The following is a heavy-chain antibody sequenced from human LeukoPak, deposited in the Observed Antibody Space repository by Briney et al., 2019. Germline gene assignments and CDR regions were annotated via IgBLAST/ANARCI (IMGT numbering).Heavy chain of an antibody. V-gene: IGHV3-23*01. CDR1: GFNFITAA. Sequence: GSLRVSCAASGFNFITAAMTWVRQAPGKGLEWVSLIGSSGGSTYYADSVKGRFTISRDNSNHTLSLQMNSLRVEDTAIYYCVKDIQLSTWGLGTIVSVSS. J-gene: IGHJ3*01. CDR3: VKDIQLST. CDR2: IGSSGGST. D-gene: IGHD5-24*01.